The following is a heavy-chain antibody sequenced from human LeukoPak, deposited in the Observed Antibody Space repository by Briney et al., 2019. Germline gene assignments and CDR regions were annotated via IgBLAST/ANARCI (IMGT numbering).Heavy chain of an antibody. CDR3: ARERDLGAFDI. D-gene: IGHD3-3*01. CDR1: GYTFTGYY. J-gene: IGHJ3*02. V-gene: IGHV1-2*02. CDR2: INPDSGGT. Sequence: ASVKVSCKASGYTFTGYYMHWVRQAPGQGLEWMGWINPDSGGTNYAQKFQGRVTMTRDTSISTAYMELSRLRSDDTAVYYCARERDLGAFDIWGQGTMVAVSS.